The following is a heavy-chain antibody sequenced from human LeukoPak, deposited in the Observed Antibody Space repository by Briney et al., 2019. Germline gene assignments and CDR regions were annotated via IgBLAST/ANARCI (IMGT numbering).Heavy chain of an antibody. V-gene: IGHV4-39*01. Sequence: PSGTLSLTCTVSGGSISSSSYYWGWIRQPPGKGLEWIGSIYYSGSTYYNPSLKSRVTISVDTSKNQFSLKLSSVTAADTAVYYCARQSSQLRDYYFDYWGQGTLVTVSS. CDR2: IYYSGST. CDR1: GGSISSSSYY. J-gene: IGHJ4*02. D-gene: IGHD2-2*01. CDR3: ARQSSQLRDYYFDY.